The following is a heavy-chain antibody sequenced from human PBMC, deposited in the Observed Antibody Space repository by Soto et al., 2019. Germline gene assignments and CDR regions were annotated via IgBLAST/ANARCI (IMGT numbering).Heavy chain of an antibody. V-gene: IGHV3-21*01. CDR1: GFTFSSYS. D-gene: IGHD2-15*01. CDR2: ISSSSSYI. Sequence: PGGSLRLSCAASGFTFSSYSMNWVRQAPGKGLEWVSSISSSSSYIYYADSVKGRFTISRDNAKNSLYLQMNSLRAEDRAVYYCAREGLGITHYCSGGSCQTYYYYGMDVWRQGTTVTVSS. CDR3: AREGLGITHYCSGGSCQTYYYYGMDV. J-gene: IGHJ6*02.